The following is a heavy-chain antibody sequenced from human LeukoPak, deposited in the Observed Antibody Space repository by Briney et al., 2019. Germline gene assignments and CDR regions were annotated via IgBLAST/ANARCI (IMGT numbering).Heavy chain of an antibody. CDR3: ARFDIVEEGGPDY. V-gene: IGHV4-30-4*01. Sequence: SQTLSLTCNVSGGATRRGDYYWSWTRQPPGKGLEWIGYIYHSGSTYYNPSLKSRITISVDTSKNQFSLKVTSVTAADTATYYCARFDIVEEGGPDYWGQGTLVTVSS. D-gene: IGHD2-15*01. CDR2: IYHSGST. CDR1: GGATRRGDYY. J-gene: IGHJ4*02.